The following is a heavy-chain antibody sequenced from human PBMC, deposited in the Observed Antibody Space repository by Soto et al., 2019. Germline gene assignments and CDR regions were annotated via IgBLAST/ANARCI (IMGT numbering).Heavy chain of an antibody. CDR2: ISSSSYI. CDR1: GFTFSSYS. V-gene: IGHV3-21*01. CDR3: ARDIDYGDFGFDY. D-gene: IGHD4-17*01. Sequence: GGSLRLSCAASGFTFSSYSMNWVRQAPGKGLEWVSSISSSSYIYYADSVKGRFTISRDNAKNSLYLQMNSLRAEDTAVYYCARDIDYGDFGFDYWGQGTLVTVSS. J-gene: IGHJ4*02.